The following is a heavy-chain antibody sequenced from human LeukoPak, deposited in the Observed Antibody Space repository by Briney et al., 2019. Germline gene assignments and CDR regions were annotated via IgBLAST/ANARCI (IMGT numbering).Heavy chain of an antibody. CDR1: ILTFNADV. V-gene: IGHV3-23*01. CDR3: ARVSGRIQIWPQPFGDGMDV. CDR2: ISGSGGRT. Sequence: GGSLRLSCAASILTFNADVMGWVRQAPGKGLECISAISGSGGRTYYADSVKGWFAISRDNSRNTLYLQMNSLRLEDTAIYYCARVSGRIQIWPQPFGDGMDVWGQGTTVTVSS. J-gene: IGHJ6*02. D-gene: IGHD5-18*01.